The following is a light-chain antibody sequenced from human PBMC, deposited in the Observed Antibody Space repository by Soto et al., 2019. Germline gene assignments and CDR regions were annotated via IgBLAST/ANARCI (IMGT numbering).Light chain of an antibody. V-gene: IGKV3-20*01. J-gene: IGKJ1*01. CDR2: GVS. CDR3: QQYGDSPWT. CDR1: QSVSSNY. Sequence: EIVLTQSPGTLSLSPGERVTLSCRASQSVSSNYLGWFQQKPGRAPMLLIYGVSSRANGIPDRFIGGGSGTDFTLTISRLEPEDFAVYFCQQYGDSPWTFGQGTTVEIK.